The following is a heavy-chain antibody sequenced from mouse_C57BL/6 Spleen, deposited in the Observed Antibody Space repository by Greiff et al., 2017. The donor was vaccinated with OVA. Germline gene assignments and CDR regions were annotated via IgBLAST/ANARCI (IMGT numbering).Heavy chain of an antibody. J-gene: IGHJ3*01. CDR2: IDPSDSYT. V-gene: IGHV1-69*01. D-gene: IGHD3-3*01. Sequence: VQLQQPGAELVMPGASVKLSCKASGYTFTSYWMHWVKQRPGQGLEWIGEIDPSDSYTNYNQKFKCKSTLTVDKSSSTAYMQLSSLTSEDSAVYYCARGTRGFAYWGQGTLVTVSA. CDR1: GYTFTSYW. CDR3: ARGTRGFAY.